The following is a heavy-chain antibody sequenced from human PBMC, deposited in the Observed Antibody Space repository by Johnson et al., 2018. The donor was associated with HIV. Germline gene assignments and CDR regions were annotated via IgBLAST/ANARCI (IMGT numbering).Heavy chain of an antibody. CDR3: AREGGDGFLEWLYTFDI. J-gene: IGHJ3*02. D-gene: IGHD3-3*01. CDR2: ISYDGSNK. CDR1: GFTFSSYA. V-gene: IGHV3-30*04. Sequence: QMLLVESGGGVVQPGRSLRLSCAVSGFTFSSYAMHWVRQAPGKGLEWVALISYDGSNKYYADSGKGRFTISRDNSKNTRDLQMNSLETEDTAMYYCAREGGDGFLEWLYTFDIWGQGTMGTVSS.